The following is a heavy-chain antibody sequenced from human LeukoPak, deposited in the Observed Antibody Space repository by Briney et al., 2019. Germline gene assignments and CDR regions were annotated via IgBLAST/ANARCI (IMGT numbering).Heavy chain of an antibody. J-gene: IGHJ6*04. CDR1: GFTVSSNY. CDR3: ASNRYCSSTSCFYCYGMDV. Sequence: GGSLRLSCAASGFTVSSNYMSWVRQAPGKGLEWVSVIYSGGSTYYADSVKGRFTISRDNSKNTLYLQMNSLRAEDTAVYYCASNRYCSSTSCFYCYGMDVWGKGTTVTVSS. CDR2: IYSGGST. D-gene: IGHD2-2*01. V-gene: IGHV3-53*01.